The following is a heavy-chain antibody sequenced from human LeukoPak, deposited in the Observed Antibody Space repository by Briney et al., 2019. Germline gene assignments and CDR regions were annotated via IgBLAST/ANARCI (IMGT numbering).Heavy chain of an antibody. CDR1: GFTFSSYA. CDR3: AKGDWNYELNWFDP. D-gene: IGHD1-7*01. CDR2: ISGSGGST. J-gene: IGHJ5*02. V-gene: IGHV3-23*01. Sequence: PGESLRLPCAASGFTFSSYAMSWVRQAPGKGLEWVSAISGSGGSTYYADSVKGRFTISRDNSKNTLYLQMNSLRAEDTAVYYCAKGDWNYELNWFDPWGQGTLVTVSS.